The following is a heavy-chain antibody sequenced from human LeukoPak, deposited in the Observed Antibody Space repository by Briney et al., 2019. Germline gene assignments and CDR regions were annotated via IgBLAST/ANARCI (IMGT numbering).Heavy chain of an antibody. J-gene: IGHJ6*03. CDR2: INHRGST. V-gene: IGHV4-34*01. CDR1: GGSFTTSW. Sequence: SETLSLTCAVYGGSFTTSWWSWIRQAPGKGLEWIGEINHRGSTNYNPSLKSRVTISLDTPNSQFSLSLSFLTVADTAMYYCQGVPLGYSSGWTSDYSYMDVWGKGTPVTVS. CDR3: QGVPLGYSSGWTSDYSYMDV. D-gene: IGHD6-19*01.